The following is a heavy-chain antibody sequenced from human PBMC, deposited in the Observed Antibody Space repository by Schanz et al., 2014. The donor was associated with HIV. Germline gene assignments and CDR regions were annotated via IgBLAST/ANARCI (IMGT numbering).Heavy chain of an antibody. J-gene: IGHJ4*02. V-gene: IGHV1-8*01. CDR3: ASLVGATGLELDS. Sequence: QVHLVQSGAEVKKPGASVKVSCKASGYTFTSYDINWVRQATGQGLEWMGWMNPNSGNTGFAQKFQGRVTMTRNTSINTAYMEVSGLRSEDTAVYYCASLVGATGLELDSWGQGTLVTVSS. D-gene: IGHD1-26*01. CDR2: MNPNSGNT. CDR1: GYTFTSYD.